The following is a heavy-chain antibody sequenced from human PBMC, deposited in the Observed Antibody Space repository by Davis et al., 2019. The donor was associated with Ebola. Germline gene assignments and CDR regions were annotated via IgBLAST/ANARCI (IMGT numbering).Heavy chain of an antibody. D-gene: IGHD3-3*01. CDR2: ISGGGGTT. V-gene: IGHV3-74*01. CDR1: GFTFTNYW. Sequence: ESLKTPCATSGFTFTNYWMHWLLQAPGKWLLWVSRISGGGGTTDYAASVKGRFTISRDYAKNTLYLQMNSLRAEDTAVYYCARSFGVLIEGWFDPWGQGTLVTVSS. CDR3: ARSFGVLIEGWFDP. J-gene: IGHJ5*02.